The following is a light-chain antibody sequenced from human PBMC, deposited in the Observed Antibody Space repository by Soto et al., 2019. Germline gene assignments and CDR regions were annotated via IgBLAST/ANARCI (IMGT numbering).Light chain of an antibody. CDR3: TSYTSDNRNYV. Sequence: QSALTQPASVSGSPGQSITISCTGTSSDIGVYNYVSWYQQHPGKAPKLVIYEVSNRPSGVSNRFSGSKSANTASLTISGLQADDEAHYYCTSYTSDNRNYVFGTGTKLTVL. CDR2: EVS. CDR1: SSDIGVYNY. J-gene: IGLJ1*01. V-gene: IGLV2-14*01.